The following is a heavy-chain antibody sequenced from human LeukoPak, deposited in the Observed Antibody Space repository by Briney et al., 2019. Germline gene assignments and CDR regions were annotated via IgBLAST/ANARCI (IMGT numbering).Heavy chain of an antibody. J-gene: IGHJ4*02. CDR3: AKDIYYYGSGRGFDY. D-gene: IGHD3-10*01. CDR2: IKQDGSEK. CDR1: GFTFSSYW. V-gene: IGHV3-7*03. Sequence: GGSLRLSCAASGFTFSSYWMSWVRQAPGKGLEWVANIKQDGSEKYYVDSVKGRFTISRDNAKNSLYLQMNSLRAEDTALYYCAKDIYYYGSGRGFDYWGQGTLVTVSS.